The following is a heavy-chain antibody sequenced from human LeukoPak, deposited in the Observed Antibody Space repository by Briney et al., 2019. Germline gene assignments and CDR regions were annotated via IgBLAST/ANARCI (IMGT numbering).Heavy chain of an antibody. D-gene: IGHD3-22*01. J-gene: IGHJ3*02. CDR3: ARDPYYYDSSGSDDASYAFDI. V-gene: IGHV3-74*01. CDR1: GFTFSSDW. CDR2: INGDGSTT. Sequence: GGSLRLSCAASGFTFSSDWMHWVRQVPGKGLVWVSRINGDGSTTAYADSVKGRFTISRDNSKNTLYLQMNSLRAEDTAVYYCARDPYYYDSSGSDDASYAFDIWGQGTMVTVSS.